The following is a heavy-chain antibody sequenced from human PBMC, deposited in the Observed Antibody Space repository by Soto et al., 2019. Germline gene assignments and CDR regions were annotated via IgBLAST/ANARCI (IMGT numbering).Heavy chain of an antibody. D-gene: IGHD2-21*01. CDR2: IYHSGST. Sequence: QMQLQESGPGLVKPSQTLSLTCTVSGGSISSGGYFWNWLRQHPGKGLEWIGFIYHSGSTFYSPSLQSRVSMSVDTSKNQFSLKLRSVTPADTAVYYCAREGYPLFGDDGPFDLFYFDNWGPGTLVTVSS. V-gene: IGHV4-31*03. J-gene: IGHJ4*02. CDR3: AREGYPLFGDDGPFDLFYFDN. CDR1: GGSISSGGYF.